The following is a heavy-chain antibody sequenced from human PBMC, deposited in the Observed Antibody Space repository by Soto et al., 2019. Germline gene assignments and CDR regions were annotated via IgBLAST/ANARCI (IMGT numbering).Heavy chain of an antibody. D-gene: IGHD6-19*01. CDR1: GFTFSSYG. V-gene: IGHV3-30*18. J-gene: IGHJ6*02. CDR2: ISYDGSNK. Sequence: GGSLRLSCAASGFTFSSYGMHWVRQAPGKGLEWVAVISYDGSNKYYADSVKGRFTISRDNSKNTLYLQMNSLRAEDTAVYYCAKDLTEQWLASPPNYYYYYGMDVWGQGTTVTVSS. CDR3: AKDLTEQWLASPPNYYYYYGMDV.